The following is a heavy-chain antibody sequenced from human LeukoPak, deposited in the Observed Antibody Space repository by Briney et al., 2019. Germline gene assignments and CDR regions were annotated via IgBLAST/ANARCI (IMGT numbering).Heavy chain of an antibody. V-gene: IGHV3-33*01. D-gene: IGHD4-23*01. CDR2: IWYDGSNK. J-gene: IGHJ5*02. CDR3: ARDKTVVTPSWFDP. CDR1: GFTFSSYG. Sequence: PGGSLRLSCAASGFTFSSYGMHWVRQAPGKWLEWVAVIWYDGSNKYYADSVKGRFTISRDNSKNTLYLQMNSLRAEGTAVYYCARDKTVVTPSWFDPWGQGTLVTVSS.